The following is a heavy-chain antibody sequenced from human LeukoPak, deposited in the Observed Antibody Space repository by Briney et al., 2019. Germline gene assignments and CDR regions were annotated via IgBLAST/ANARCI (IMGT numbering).Heavy chain of an antibody. CDR2: ISYDGSTK. J-gene: IGHJ4*02. CDR1: GFTFSNYA. D-gene: IGHD3-22*01. V-gene: IGHV3-30-3*01. CDR3: ATPLDYYDSSGYHQGGD. Sequence: GGSLRLSCADSGFTFSNYAMHWVRQTPGKGLEWVAVISYDGSTKYYADSVKGRFTISRDNAKNSLYLQMNSLRAEDTAVYYCATPLDYYDSSGYHQGGDWGQGTLVTVSS.